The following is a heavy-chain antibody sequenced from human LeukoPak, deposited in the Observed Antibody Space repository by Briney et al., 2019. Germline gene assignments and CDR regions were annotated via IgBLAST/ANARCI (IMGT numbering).Heavy chain of an antibody. J-gene: IGHJ4*02. D-gene: IGHD3-22*01. V-gene: IGHV4-39*01. CDR2: IYYSGST. Sequence: PSETLSLTCTVSGGSISSSSYYWGWIRQPPGKGLEWIGSIYYSGSTYYNPSLKSRVTISVDTSKNQFSLKLSSVTAADTAVYYCGEDSSGYYRLPDYWGQGTLVTVS. CDR3: GEDSSGYYRLPDY. CDR1: GGSISSSSYY.